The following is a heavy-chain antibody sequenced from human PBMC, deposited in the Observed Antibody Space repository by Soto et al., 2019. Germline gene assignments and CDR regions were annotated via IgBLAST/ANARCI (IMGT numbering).Heavy chain of an antibody. CDR1: NYSINSGFF. CDR2: IFHTGDT. D-gene: IGHD3-16*01. CDR3: ARDTNSLDP. Sequence: NPSETLSLTCSVSNYSINSGFFWGWIRQPPGKGLEWIGSIFHTGDTYYNPSLKSRITMSVDTSRNQFSLKLTSLTAADTAVYYCARDTNSLDPWGQGTLVTVSS. J-gene: IGHJ5*02. V-gene: IGHV4-38-2*02.